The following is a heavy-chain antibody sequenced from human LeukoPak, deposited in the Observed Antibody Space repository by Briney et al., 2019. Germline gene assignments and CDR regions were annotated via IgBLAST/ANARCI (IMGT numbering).Heavy chain of an antibody. CDR3: ARDYYDSSGYLLFWFDP. J-gene: IGHJ5*02. Sequence: ASVKVSCKASGYTFTSYGISWVRQAPGQGLEWMGWISAYNGNTNYAQKLQGRVTMTTDTSTSTAYMELRSLRSDDTAVYYCARDYYDSSGYLLFWFDPWGQGTLSPSPQ. D-gene: IGHD3-22*01. CDR1: GYTFTSYG. CDR2: ISAYNGNT. V-gene: IGHV1-18*01.